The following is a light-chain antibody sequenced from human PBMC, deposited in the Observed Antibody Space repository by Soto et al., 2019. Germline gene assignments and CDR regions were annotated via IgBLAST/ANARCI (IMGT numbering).Light chain of an antibody. Sequence: QSALTQPASVSGSPGQSITISCTGTSSDIGGYNYVSWYQHHPGKAPKVVIYEVTNRPSGVSNRSSGSKSGATASLTISGLHAEDEADYYCSSYTSSSTLYVFGTGTKVTVL. V-gene: IGLV2-14*01. J-gene: IGLJ1*01. CDR3: SSYTSSSTLYV. CDR1: SSDIGGYNY. CDR2: EVT.